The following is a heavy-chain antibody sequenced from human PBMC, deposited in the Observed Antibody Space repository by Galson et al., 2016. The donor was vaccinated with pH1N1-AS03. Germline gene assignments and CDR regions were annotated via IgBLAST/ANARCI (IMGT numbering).Heavy chain of an antibody. D-gene: IGHD3-10*02. CDR3: ARSQSFYVDYFDN. J-gene: IGHJ4*02. CDR1: GFTFRSYG. Sequence: SLRLSCAASGFTFRSYGMHWVRQTPVKGLQWVAVISYDESKKLYADSVRSRSTISRDNSKNTLYLQMNSLRPEDTAVYFCARSQSFYVDYFDNWGQGTLVTVSS. CDR2: ISYDESKK. V-gene: IGHV3-30*03.